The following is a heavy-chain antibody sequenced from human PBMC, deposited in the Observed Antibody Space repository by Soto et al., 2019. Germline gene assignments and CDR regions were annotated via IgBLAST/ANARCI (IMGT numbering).Heavy chain of an antibody. J-gene: IGHJ6*02. CDR1: GFTFSSYA. CDR2: ISGSGGST. Sequence: EVQLLESGGGLVQPGGSLRLSCAASGFTFSSYAMSWVRQAPGKGLEWVSAISGSGGSTYYADSVKGRFTISRDNSKNTLYLQMNSLRAEDTAVYYCAKSLAITMIGGYYYYYGMDVWGQGTTVTVSS. D-gene: IGHD3-22*01. V-gene: IGHV3-23*01. CDR3: AKSLAITMIGGYYYYYGMDV.